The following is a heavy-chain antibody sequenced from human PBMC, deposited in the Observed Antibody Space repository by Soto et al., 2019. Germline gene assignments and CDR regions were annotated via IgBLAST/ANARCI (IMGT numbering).Heavy chain of an antibody. Sequence: GGSLRLSCAASGFTFSSYAMSWVRQAPGKGLEWVSVISGSDDSTYYADSVKGRFTISRDNSKNTLYLQMNSLRAEDTAVYYCAKRSSSSTLDYWGQGTLVTLSS. CDR3: AKRSSSSTLDY. CDR1: GFTFSSYA. CDR2: ISGSDDST. D-gene: IGHD6-6*01. J-gene: IGHJ4*02. V-gene: IGHV3-23*01.